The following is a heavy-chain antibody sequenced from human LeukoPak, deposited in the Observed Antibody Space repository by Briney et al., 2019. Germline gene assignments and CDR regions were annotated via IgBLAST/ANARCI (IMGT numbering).Heavy chain of an antibody. J-gene: IGHJ4*02. Sequence: ASVKVSCKVSGYTLTELSMHWVRQAPGKGLEWMGGFDPEDGETIYAQKFQGRVTMTEDTSTDTAYMELSSLRSEDTAVYYCATGVLFGVVVVAATLDYCGQGTLVTVSS. CDR2: FDPEDGET. CDR1: GYTLTELS. CDR3: ATGVLFGVVVVAATLDY. D-gene: IGHD2-15*01. V-gene: IGHV1-24*01.